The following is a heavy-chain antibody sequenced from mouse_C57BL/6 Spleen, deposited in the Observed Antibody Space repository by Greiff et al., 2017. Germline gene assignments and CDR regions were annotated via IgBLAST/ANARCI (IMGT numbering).Heavy chain of an antibody. CDR2: ISSGGSYT. V-gene: IGHV5-6*01. D-gene: IGHD1-1*01. CDR3: ARDDYYGSSYREYAMDY. CDR1: GFTFSSYG. Sequence: EVQVVESGGDLVKPGGSLKLSCAASGFTFSSYGMSWVRQTPDKRLEWVATISSGGSYTYYPDSVKGRFTISRDNAKNTLYLQMSSLKSEDTAMYYCARDDYYGSSYREYAMDYWGQGTSVTVSS. J-gene: IGHJ4*01.